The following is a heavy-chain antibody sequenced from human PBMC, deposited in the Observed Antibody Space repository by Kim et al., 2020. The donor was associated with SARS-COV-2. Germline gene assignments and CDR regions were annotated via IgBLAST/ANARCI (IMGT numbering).Heavy chain of an antibody. CDR3: ARRGLRYFDSSGGDY. J-gene: IGHJ4*02. D-gene: IGHD3-9*01. CDR1: GFTFSSYS. V-gene: IGHV3-21*01. CDR2: ISSSSYI. Sequence: GGSLRLSCAASGFTFSSYSMNWVRQAPGKGLEWVSSISSSSYIYYADSVKGRFTISRDNAKNSLYLQMNSLRAEDTAVYYCARRGLRYFDSSGGDYWGQGTLVTVSS.